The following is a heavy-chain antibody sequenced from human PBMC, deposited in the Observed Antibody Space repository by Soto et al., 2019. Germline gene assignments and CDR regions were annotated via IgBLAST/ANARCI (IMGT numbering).Heavy chain of an antibody. CDR1: GYTFTSYD. D-gene: IGHD3-3*01. V-gene: IGHV1-8*01. J-gene: IGHJ6*03. Sequence: GASVKVSCKASGYTFTSYDINWVRQATGQGLEWMGWMNPNSGNTGYAHKFQGRVTMTRNTSISTAYMELSSLRSEDTAVYYCARRRYDFWTMDVWGKGTTVTVSS. CDR2: MNPNSGNT. CDR3: ARRRYDFWTMDV.